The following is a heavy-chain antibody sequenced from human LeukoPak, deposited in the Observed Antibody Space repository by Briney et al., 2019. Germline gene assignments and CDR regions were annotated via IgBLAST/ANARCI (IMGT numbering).Heavy chain of an antibody. CDR2: IYSGGST. D-gene: IGHD2-15*01. V-gene: IGHV3-66*02. Sequence: GGSLRLSCAASGFTFSSNYMSWVRQAPGKGLEWVSVIYSGGSTYYSASVKGRFTISRDNSKNTLFLQMNSLRAEDTAVYYCAREVEAKWFDPWGQGTLVTVSS. J-gene: IGHJ5*02. CDR3: AREVEAKWFDP. CDR1: GFTFSSNY.